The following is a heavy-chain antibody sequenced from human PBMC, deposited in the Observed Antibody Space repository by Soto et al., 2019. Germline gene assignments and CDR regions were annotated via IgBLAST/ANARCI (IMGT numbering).Heavy chain of an antibody. V-gene: IGHV3-7*01. Sequence: GGALGLACASCGFTFRVYWMNWVRQAPGKGLEWVANINQDGSEKSYVDSVKGRFTISRDNAKDSLYLQMNSLRSEDTAMYYCARSYKWTGLFDYWGQGTMVTGSS. J-gene: IGHJ4*02. D-gene: IGHD1-20*01. CDR1: GFTFRVYW. CDR3: ARSYKWTGLFDY. CDR2: INQDGSEK.